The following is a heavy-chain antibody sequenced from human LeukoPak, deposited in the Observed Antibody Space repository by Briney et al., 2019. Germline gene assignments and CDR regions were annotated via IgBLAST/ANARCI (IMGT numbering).Heavy chain of an antibody. CDR1: GFTVSSNY. V-gene: IGHV3-30*18. CDR2: ISYDGSNK. Sequence: GGALRLSCAASGFTVSSNYMSWVRQAPGKGLEWVAVISYDGSNKYFADSVKSRFTISRDNSKNTLYLQMNSLRAEDTAVYYCAKDYDSSGWAALDIWGQGTMVTVSS. CDR3: AKDYDSSGWAALDI. J-gene: IGHJ3*02. D-gene: IGHD3-22*01.